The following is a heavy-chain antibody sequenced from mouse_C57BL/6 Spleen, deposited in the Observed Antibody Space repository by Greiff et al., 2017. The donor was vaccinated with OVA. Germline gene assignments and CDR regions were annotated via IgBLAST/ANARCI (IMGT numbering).Heavy chain of an antibody. V-gene: IGHV1-61*01. J-gene: IGHJ2*01. Sequence: QVQLQQPGAELVRPGSSVKLSCKASGYTFTSYWMDWVKQRPGQGLEWIGNIYPSDSETHYNQKFKDKSTLTVDKSSSTAYMQLSSRTSEDSAVYYCARCCSRDGGYFDYWGQGTTLTVSS. CDR1: GYTFTSYW. CDR3: ARCCSRDGGYFDY. CDR2: IYPSDSET. D-gene: IGHD3-3*01.